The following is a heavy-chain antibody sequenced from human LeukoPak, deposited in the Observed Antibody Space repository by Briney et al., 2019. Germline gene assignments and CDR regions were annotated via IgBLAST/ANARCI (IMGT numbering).Heavy chain of an antibody. V-gene: IGHV3-11*01. CDR3: ARDRVNYDDSSGFRDAFDI. J-gene: IGHJ3*02. Sequence: PGGSLRLSCAASGFTFSDYYMSWIRQAPGKGLEWVSYISSSGSTIYYADAVKGRFNISRDNAKNSLYLQMNSLRAEDTAVYYCARDRVNYDDSSGFRDAFDIWGQGTMVTVSS. D-gene: IGHD3-22*01. CDR1: GFTFSDYY. CDR2: ISSSGSTI.